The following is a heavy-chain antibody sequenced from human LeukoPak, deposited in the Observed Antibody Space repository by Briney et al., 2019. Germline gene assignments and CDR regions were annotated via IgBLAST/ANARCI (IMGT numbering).Heavy chain of an antibody. CDR1: GGSISSGSYY. D-gene: IGHD3-16*02. Sequence: NPSETLSLTCTVSGGSISSGSYYWSWIRQPAGKGLEWIGRIYTSGSTNYNPSLKSRVTISVDTSKNQFSLKLSSVTAADTAVYYCARGPLKNTFGGVIANAFDIWGQGTMVTVSS. CDR2: IYTSGST. CDR3: ARGPLKNTFGGVIANAFDI. J-gene: IGHJ3*02. V-gene: IGHV4-61*02.